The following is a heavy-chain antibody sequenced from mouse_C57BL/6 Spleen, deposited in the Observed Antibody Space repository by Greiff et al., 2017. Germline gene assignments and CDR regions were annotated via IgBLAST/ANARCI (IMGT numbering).Heavy chain of an antibody. Sequence: VQLQQSGAELARPGASVKMSCKASGYTFTSYTMHWVKQRPGQGLEWIGYINPSSGYTKYNQKFKDKATLTADKSSSTAYMQLSSLTSEDSAVYYCVYDYDGFYFDYWGQGTTLTVSS. V-gene: IGHV1-4*01. CDR2: INPSSGYT. J-gene: IGHJ2*01. CDR3: VYDYDGFYFDY. D-gene: IGHD2-4*01. CDR1: GYTFTSYT.